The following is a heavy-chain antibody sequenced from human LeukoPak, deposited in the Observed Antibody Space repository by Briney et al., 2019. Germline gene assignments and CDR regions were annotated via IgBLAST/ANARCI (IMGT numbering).Heavy chain of an antibody. V-gene: IGHV3-7*03. J-gene: IGHJ4*02. CDR3: AKADPYYYDSSGYYQFDY. CDR2: IKQDGSEK. Sequence: GGSLRLSCAASGFTFSSYWMSWVRQAPGKGLEWVANIKQDGSEKYYVDSVKGRFTISRDNAKNSLYLQMNSLRAEDTALYYCAKADPYYYDSSGYYQFDYWGQGTLVTVSS. CDR1: GFTFSSYW. D-gene: IGHD3-22*01.